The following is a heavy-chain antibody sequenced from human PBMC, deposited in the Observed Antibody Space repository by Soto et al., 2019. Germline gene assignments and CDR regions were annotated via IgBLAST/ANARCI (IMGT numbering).Heavy chain of an antibody. Sequence: GGSLRLSCAASGFTFSNYAMNWVRQAPGKGLEWVSGISGGSGDSTFYADSVKGRFTISRDNSKNTLHLQMNSLRTEDTAVYYCARDQAGTTFPWGQGTLVTVSS. J-gene: IGHJ5*02. CDR2: ISGGSGDST. CDR1: GFTFSNYA. V-gene: IGHV3-23*01. D-gene: IGHD1-7*01. CDR3: ARDQAGTTFP.